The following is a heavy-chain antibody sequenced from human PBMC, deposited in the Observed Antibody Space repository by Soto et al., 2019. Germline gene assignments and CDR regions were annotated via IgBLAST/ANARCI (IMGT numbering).Heavy chain of an antibody. J-gene: IGHJ4*01. V-gene: IGHV3-11*01. Sequence: GGSLRLSCAASGLTFSDYYMSWIRQAPGKGLEWVSYISSSGTTIYYADSVKGRFTISRDNANNSLYLQMNSLRAGDTAVYYCARHITVAGTFLDYLGHGTLVTVSS. CDR1: GLTFSDYY. CDR2: ISSSGTTI. D-gene: IGHD6-19*01. CDR3: ARHITVAGTFLDY.